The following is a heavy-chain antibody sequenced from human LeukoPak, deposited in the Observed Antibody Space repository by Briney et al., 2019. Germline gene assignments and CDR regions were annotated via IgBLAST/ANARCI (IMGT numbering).Heavy chain of an antibody. CDR1: GGSISSYY. V-gene: IGHV4-59*01. CDR2: IYYSWST. CDR3: ARGASRLSP. J-gene: IGHJ5*02. Sequence: PSETLSLTCTVSGGSISSYYWSCILQPPVKGLESIGYIYYSWSTNYNPSLKSRVTISVDTSNNQFSLKLSSVTAADTAVYYCARGASRLSPWGQGTLVTVSS. D-gene: IGHD2-2*01.